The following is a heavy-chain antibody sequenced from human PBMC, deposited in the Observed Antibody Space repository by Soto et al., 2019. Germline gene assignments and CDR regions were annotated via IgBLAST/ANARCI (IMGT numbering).Heavy chain of an antibody. V-gene: IGHV3-33*01. Sequence: GGSLRLSCAASGFAFSSFGMHWVRQAPGKGLEWVAIIWYDGSDKYYADSVKGRFTISRDNSKNTRYLQMNSLRAEDTAAYHCAFGNLSYYFDFWGQGTPVTVSS. D-gene: IGHD3-16*01. J-gene: IGHJ4*02. CDR3: AFGNLSYYFDF. CDR2: IWYDGSDK. CDR1: GFAFSSFG.